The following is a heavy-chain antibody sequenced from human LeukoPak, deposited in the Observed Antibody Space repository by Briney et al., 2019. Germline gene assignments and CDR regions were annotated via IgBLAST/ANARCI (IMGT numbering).Heavy chain of an antibody. CDR1: GYTFSTHW. D-gene: IGHD5-24*01. CDR2: IYPDDSDT. CDR3: GRRNDNKALDI. J-gene: IGHJ3*02. V-gene: IGHV5-51*01. Sequence: GESLKISCKGSGYTFSTHWIGWVRQMPGKGLEWMGIIYPDDSDTRYSPSFQGQVTISADKSINTAYLQWSSLKASDTAMYYGGRRNDNKALDIWGQGTMVTVSS.